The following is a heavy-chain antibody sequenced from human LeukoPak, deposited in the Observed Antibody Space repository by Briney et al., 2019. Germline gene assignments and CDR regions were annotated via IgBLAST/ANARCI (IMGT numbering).Heavy chain of an antibody. CDR3: TRTGTTGTTTWFDP. D-gene: IGHD1-1*01. CDR1: GFTFGDYA. V-gene: IGHV3-49*04. CDR2: IRSKAYGGTT. J-gene: IGHJ5*02. Sequence: PGGSLRLSCTASGFTFGDYAMSWVRQAPGKGLEWVGFIRSKAYGGTTEYAASVKGRFTISRDDSKSIAYLQMNSLKTEDTAVYYCTRTGTTGTTTWFDPWGQGTLVTVPS.